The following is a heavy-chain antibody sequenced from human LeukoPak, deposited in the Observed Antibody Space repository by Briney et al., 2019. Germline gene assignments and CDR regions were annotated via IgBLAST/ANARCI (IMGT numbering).Heavy chain of an antibody. D-gene: IGHD5-24*01. V-gene: IGHV1-2*02. Sequence: GASVKVSCKASRYTFTIYYMHWVRQAPGQGLEWMGWINANSGGTNYEQKFQGRVTMTRDTSISTAYMELSRLRADDSAVYYCARVEASNFDYWGEGTLVTVSS. CDR3: ARVEASNFDY. CDR2: INANSGGT. J-gene: IGHJ4*02. CDR1: RYTFTIYY.